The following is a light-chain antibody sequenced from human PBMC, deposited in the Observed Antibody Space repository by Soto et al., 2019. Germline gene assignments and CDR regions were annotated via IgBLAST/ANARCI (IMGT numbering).Light chain of an antibody. CDR1: QSVSSSC. CDR2: GAS. J-gene: IGKJ1*01. Sequence: EIVLTQSPGTLSLSPGERATLSCRASQSVSSSCLAWYQQKPGQAPRLLIYGASSRATGIPDRFSGSGSGTDFPLTISGLEPEDFAVYYCQQYGSSPWTFGQGTKVEIK. CDR3: QQYGSSPWT. V-gene: IGKV3-20*01.